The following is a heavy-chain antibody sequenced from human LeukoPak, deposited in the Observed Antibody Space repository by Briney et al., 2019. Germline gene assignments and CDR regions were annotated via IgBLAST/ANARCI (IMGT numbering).Heavy chain of an antibody. Sequence: ASVKVSCKASGYTFTGYYMHWVRQAPGQGLEWMGWINPNSGGIDYAQKFQGRVTMTRDTSISTAYMELSRLTSDDTAVYYCAREAAAAGADYWGQGTLVTVSS. CDR3: AREAAAAGADY. CDR2: INPNSGGI. CDR1: GYTFTGYY. J-gene: IGHJ4*02. D-gene: IGHD6-13*01. V-gene: IGHV1-2*02.